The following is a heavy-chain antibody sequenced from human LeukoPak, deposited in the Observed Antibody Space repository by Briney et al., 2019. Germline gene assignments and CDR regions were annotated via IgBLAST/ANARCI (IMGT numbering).Heavy chain of an antibody. CDR2: IYYSGST. V-gene: IGHV4-31*03. J-gene: IGHJ6*02. D-gene: IGHD2-2*01. CDR1: GGSISSGGYY. Sequence: SETLSLTCTVSGGSISSGGYYWSWSRQHPGKGLEWIGYIYYSGSTYYNPSLKSRVTISVDTSKNQFSLKLSSVTAADTAVYYCARGKTKYCSSTSCLDLDVWGQGTTVTVSS. CDR3: ARGKTKYCSSTSCLDLDV.